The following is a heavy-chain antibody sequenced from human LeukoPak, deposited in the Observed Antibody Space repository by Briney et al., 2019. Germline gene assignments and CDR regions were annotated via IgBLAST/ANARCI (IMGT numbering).Heavy chain of an antibody. CDR3: ARVGSILTGIYYFDY. CDR2: ISGSGGST. D-gene: IGHD3-9*01. CDR1: GFTFSSYA. V-gene: IGHV3-23*01. J-gene: IGHJ4*02. Sequence: GGSLRLSCAASGFTFSSYAMSWVRQAPGKGLEWVSAISGSGGSTYYADSVKGRFTISRDNAKNSLYLQMNSLRAEDTAVYYCARVGSILTGIYYFDYWGQGTLVTVSS.